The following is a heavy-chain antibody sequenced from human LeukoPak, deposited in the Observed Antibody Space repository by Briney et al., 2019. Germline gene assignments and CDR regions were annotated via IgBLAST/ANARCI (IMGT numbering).Heavy chain of an antibody. CDR2: ISSSSSYI. J-gene: IGHJ5*02. CDR3: AITGNTNWFDP. D-gene: IGHD7-27*01. V-gene: IGHV3-21*01. Sequence: PGGSLRLSCAASGYTFSSYSMNWVRQAPGKGLEWVSSISSSSSYIYYADSVKGRFTISRDNAKNSLYLQMNSLRAEDTAVYYCAITGNTNWFDPWGQGTLVTVSS. CDR1: GYTFSSYS.